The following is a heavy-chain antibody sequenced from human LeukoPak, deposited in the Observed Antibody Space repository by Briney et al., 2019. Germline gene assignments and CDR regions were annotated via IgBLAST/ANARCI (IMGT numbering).Heavy chain of an antibody. D-gene: IGHD3-3*01. V-gene: IGHV3-7*04. CDR3: ARVYDVWSGYYRDY. J-gene: IGHJ4*02. Sequence: PGGSLGLSCAASGFTFSYYWLSWVRQAPGKGLEWVANIKQDGSERYYVDSVKGRFIVSRDNAKSSLYLQMNSLRAEDTAVYYCARVYDVWSGYYRDYWGQGTLVTVSS. CDR2: IKQDGSER. CDR1: GFTFSYYW.